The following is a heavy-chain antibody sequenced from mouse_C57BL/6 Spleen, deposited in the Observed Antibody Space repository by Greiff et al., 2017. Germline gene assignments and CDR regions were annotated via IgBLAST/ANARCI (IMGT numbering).Heavy chain of an antibody. CDR3: AREGVYSNYGEDYAMDY. CDR1: GYSITSGYY. CDR2: ISYDGSN. J-gene: IGHJ4*01. V-gene: IGHV3-6*01. D-gene: IGHD2-5*01. Sequence: EVKLMESGPGLVKPSQSLSLTCSVTGYSITSGYYWNWIRQFPGNKLEWMGYISYDGSNNYNPSLKNRISITRDTSKNQFFLKLNSVTTEDTATYYCAREGVYSNYGEDYAMDYWGQGTSVTVSS.